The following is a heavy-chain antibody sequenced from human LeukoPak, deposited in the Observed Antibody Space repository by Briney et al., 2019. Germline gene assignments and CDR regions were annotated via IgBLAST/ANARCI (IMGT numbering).Heavy chain of an antibody. D-gene: IGHD6-19*01. Sequence: PSETLSPTCAVYGGSFSGYYWSWIRQPPGKGLEWIGEINHSGSTNYNPSLKSRVTISVDTSKNQSSLKLSSVTAADTAVYYCARGRYSSGWYYFDYWGQGTLVTVSS. CDR1: GGSFSGYY. J-gene: IGHJ4*02. CDR3: ARGRYSSGWYYFDY. CDR2: INHSGST. V-gene: IGHV4-34*01.